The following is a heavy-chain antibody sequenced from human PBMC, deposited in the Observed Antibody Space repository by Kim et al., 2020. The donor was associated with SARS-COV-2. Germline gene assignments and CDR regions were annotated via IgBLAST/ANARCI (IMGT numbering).Heavy chain of an antibody. CDR1: GGSISSSSYY. CDR3: ASFTVTTYSYFDY. CDR2: IYYSGST. D-gene: IGHD4-17*01. V-gene: IGHV4-39*01. Sequence: SETLSLTCTVSGGSISSSSYYWGWIRQPPGKGLEWIGSIYYSGSTYYNPSLKSRVTISVDTSKNQFSLKLSSVTAADTAVYYCASFTVTTYSYFDYWGQGTLVTVSS. J-gene: IGHJ4*02.